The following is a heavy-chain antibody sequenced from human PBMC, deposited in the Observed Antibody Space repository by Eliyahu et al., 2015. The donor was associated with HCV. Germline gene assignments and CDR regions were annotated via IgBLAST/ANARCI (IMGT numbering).Heavy chain of an antibody. J-gene: IGHJ6*02. CDR2: ISSSSSYI. V-gene: IGHV3-21*01. CDR3: ARDRGTSYGMDV. Sequence: EVQLVESGGGLVKPGGSLXLXXAASGFXFSSXSMNWXRXAPGKGLEWVSSISSSSSYIYYADSVKGRFTISRDNAKNSLYLQMNSLRAEDTAVYYCARDRGTSYGMDVWGQGTTVTVSS. CDR1: GFXFSSXS. D-gene: IGHD3-10*01.